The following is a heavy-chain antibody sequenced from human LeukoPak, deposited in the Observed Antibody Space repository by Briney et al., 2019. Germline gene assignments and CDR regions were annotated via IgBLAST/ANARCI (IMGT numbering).Heavy chain of an antibody. J-gene: IGHJ5*02. CDR3: ARGAELLTRIGFDP. V-gene: IGHV4-59*06. CDR1: GDSISSYY. CDR2: IYYSGST. Sequence: SETLSLTCTVSGDSISSYYWSWIRQHPGKGLEWIGYIYYSGSTYYNPSLKSRVTISVDTSKNQFSLKLSSVTAADTAVYYCARGAELLTRIGFDPWGQGTLVTVSS. D-gene: IGHD2-15*01.